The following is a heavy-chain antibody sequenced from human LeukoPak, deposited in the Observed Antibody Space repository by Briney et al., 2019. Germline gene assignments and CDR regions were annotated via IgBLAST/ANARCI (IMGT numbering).Heavy chain of an antibody. Sequence: GGSLRLSCATSGFNFEDNAINWVRQAPGKGLEWVGLITSKAYGGTTDLAASVKGRFSISRDESKPIAYLQMNSLKIEDTGVYYCTREVERGGSYWGGDSWGQGTQVTVSS. D-gene: IGHD1-26*01. J-gene: IGHJ4*02. V-gene: IGHV3-49*04. CDR2: ITSKAYGGTT. CDR3: TREVERGGSYWGGDS. CDR1: GFNFEDNA.